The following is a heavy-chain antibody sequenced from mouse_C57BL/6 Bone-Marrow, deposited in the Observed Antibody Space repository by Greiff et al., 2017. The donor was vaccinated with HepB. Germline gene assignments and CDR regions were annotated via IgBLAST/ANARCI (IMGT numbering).Heavy chain of an antibody. D-gene: IGHD2-12*01. Sequence: QVQLQQSGAELARPGASVKMSCKASGYTFTSYTMHWVKQRPGQGLEWIGYINPSSGYTKYNQKFKDKATLTADKSSSTAYMQLSSLTSEDSAVYYCAKNSFAWVAYWGQGTLVTVSA. CDR2: INPSSGYT. CDR3: AKNSFAWVAY. V-gene: IGHV1-4*01. J-gene: IGHJ3*01. CDR1: GYTFTSYT.